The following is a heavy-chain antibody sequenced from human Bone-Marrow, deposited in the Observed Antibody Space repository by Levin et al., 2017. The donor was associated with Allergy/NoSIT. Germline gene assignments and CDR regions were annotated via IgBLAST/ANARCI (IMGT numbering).Heavy chain of an antibody. Sequence: ASVKVSCKASGYTFIGYYIHWIRQAPGQGLEWMGRITPNNGATNYAQKFQDRVTMTRDTSISTAYMELSRLTSDDTAVYFCAVERAVAGLHWGQGSLVTVSS. D-gene: IGHD6-19*01. V-gene: IGHV1-2*06. J-gene: IGHJ4*02. CDR3: AVERAVAGLH. CDR2: ITPNNGAT. CDR1: GYTFIGYY.